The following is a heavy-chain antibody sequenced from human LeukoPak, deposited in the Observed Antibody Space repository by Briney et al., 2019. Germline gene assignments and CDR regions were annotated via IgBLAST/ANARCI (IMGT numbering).Heavy chain of an antibody. Sequence: SQTLSLTCAIFGDSVSSNSPAWNWIRQSPSRGLEWLRRTYYRSKWHNDYAVFVKSRITINPDTSKNQFSLQLNSVTPEDTAVYYCAIGDSGFSAYYFDYWGQGTLVTVSS. CDR2: TYYRSKWHN. V-gene: IGHV6-1*01. J-gene: IGHJ4*02. D-gene: IGHD6-25*01. CDR1: GDSVSSNSPA. CDR3: AIGDSGFSAYYFDY.